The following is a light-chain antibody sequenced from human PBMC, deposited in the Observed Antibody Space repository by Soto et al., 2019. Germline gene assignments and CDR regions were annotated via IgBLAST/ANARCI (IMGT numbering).Light chain of an antibody. Sequence: DIQMTQSPSSLSASVGDRVTITCQASQDISNYLHWYQQIPGKAPKLLIYGASTLETGVPSRFSGSGSGTDFTFTISSLQPEDIATYYCQQYDNLLFTFGPGTKVDIK. J-gene: IGKJ3*01. V-gene: IGKV1-33*01. CDR2: GAS. CDR3: QQYDNLLFT. CDR1: QDISNY.